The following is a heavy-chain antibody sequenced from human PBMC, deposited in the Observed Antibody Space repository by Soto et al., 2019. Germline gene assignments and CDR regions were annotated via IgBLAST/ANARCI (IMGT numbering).Heavy chain of an antibody. D-gene: IGHD4-17*01. CDR3: ATENYGNSLNWFDP. Sequence: EVQLVESGGGLVQPGGSLRLSCAASGFTFSSYSMNWVRQAPGKGLEWVSYISSSSSTIYYADSVKGRFTISRDNAKNSLYLQMNSRRDEDTAVYYCATENYGNSLNWFDPWAQGTLVSVS. J-gene: IGHJ5*02. CDR1: GFTFSSYS. CDR2: ISSSSSTI. V-gene: IGHV3-48*02.